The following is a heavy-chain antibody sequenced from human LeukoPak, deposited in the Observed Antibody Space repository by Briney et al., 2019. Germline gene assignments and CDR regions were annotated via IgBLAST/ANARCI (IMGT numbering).Heavy chain of an antibody. CDR1: GFTFSSYG. J-gene: IGHJ4*02. CDR3: AKDPSTYYDFWSGSD. V-gene: IGHV3-30*02. Sequence: GGSLRLPCAASGFTFSSYGMHWVRQAPGKGLEWVAFTRYDGSNKYYADSVKGRFTISRDNSKNTLYLQMNSLRAEDTAVYYCAKDPSTYYDFWSGSDWGQGTLFTVSS. D-gene: IGHD3-3*01. CDR2: TRYDGSNK.